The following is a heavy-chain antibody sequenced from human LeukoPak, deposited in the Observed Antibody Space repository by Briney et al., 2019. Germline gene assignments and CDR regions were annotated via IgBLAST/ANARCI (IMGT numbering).Heavy chain of an antibody. V-gene: IGHV4-59*01. CDR3: ARDSGAAGTDY. D-gene: IGHD6-13*01. Sequence: SETLFLTCTVSGGSISSYYWSWIRQPPGKGLEWIGYIYYSGSTNYNPSLKSRVTISVDTSKNQFSLKLSSVTAADTAVYYCARDSGAAGTDYWGQGTLVTVSS. CDR1: GGSISSYY. CDR2: IYYSGST. J-gene: IGHJ4*02.